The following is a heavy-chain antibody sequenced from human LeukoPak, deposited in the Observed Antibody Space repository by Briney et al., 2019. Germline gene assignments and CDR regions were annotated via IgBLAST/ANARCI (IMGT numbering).Heavy chain of an antibody. Sequence: SETLSLTCAVFGGSFSGYYWSWIRQPPGKGLEWIGEINHSGSTNYNPSLKSRVTISVDTSKNQSSLKLSSVTAADTAVYYCTRGDWAPRFFYWGQGTLVTVSS. CDR1: GGSFSGYY. V-gene: IGHV4-34*01. CDR3: TRGDWAPRFFY. D-gene: IGHD3-9*01. CDR2: INHSGST. J-gene: IGHJ4*02.